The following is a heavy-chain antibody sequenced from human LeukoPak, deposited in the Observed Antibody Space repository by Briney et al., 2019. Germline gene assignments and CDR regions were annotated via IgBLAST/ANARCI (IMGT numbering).Heavy chain of an antibody. J-gene: IGHJ4*02. CDR3: AREGIVVRGPYYFDY. V-gene: IGHV1-69*04. Sequence: SVKVSCNASGGTFSSYGISWVRQAPGQGLEWMGRIIPILDITNYAQKFQGRVTITTDKSTSTAYMDLSSLRSEDTAVYYCAREGIVVRGPYYFDYWGQGTLVTVSS. CDR2: IIPILDIT. CDR1: GGTFSSYG. D-gene: IGHD3-10*01.